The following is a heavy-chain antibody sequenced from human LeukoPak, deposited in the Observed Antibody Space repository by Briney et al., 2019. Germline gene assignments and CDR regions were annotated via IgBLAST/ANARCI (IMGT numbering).Heavy chain of an antibody. Sequence: PGGSLRLSCAASGFTFDDYGMSRVRQAPGKGLVWVSRINSDGSSTSYADSVKGRFTISRDNAKNTLYLQMNSLRAEDTAVYYCARESGSYSRWFDPWGQGTLVTVSS. J-gene: IGHJ5*02. D-gene: IGHD1-26*01. CDR2: INSDGSST. V-gene: IGHV3-74*01. CDR1: GFTFDDYG. CDR3: ARESGSYSRWFDP.